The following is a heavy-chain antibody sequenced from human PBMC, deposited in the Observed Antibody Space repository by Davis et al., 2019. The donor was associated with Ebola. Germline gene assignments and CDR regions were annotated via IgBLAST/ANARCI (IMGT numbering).Heavy chain of an antibody. CDR3: ARDDRYFGSGSYGFDY. V-gene: IGHV3-30-3*01. J-gene: IGHJ4*02. CDR2: ISYDGNNK. D-gene: IGHD3-10*01. Sequence: GESLKISCAASGFTFSSYAMHWVRQAPGKGLEWVAVISYDGNNKYYAGSVKGRFTISRDNSNNTLYLQVNSLRAEDTAMYYCARDDRYFGSGSYGFDYWGQGTLVTVSS. CDR1: GFTFSSYA.